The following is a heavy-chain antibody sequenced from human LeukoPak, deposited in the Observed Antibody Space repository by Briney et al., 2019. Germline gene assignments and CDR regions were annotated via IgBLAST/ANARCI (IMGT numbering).Heavy chain of an antibody. V-gene: IGHV4-39*01. D-gene: IGHD3-16*02. Sequence: SETLSLTCTVSGGSISSSNYYWGWIRQPPGKGLEWIGSMYYSGNTDYNPSLKSRVTISVDTSKNQFSLKVNSVTAADTAVYHCARTLGWASSRYPFDGWGQGTLVTVSS. CDR3: ARTLGWASSRYPFDG. CDR1: GGSISSSNYY. J-gene: IGHJ4*02. CDR2: MYYSGNT.